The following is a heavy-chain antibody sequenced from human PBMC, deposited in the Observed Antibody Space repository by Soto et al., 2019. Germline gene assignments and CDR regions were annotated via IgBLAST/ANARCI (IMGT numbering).Heavy chain of an antibody. CDR3: ARIEWGLKYYNGMDV. J-gene: IGHJ6*02. CDR2: INPKTAAT. Sequence: QVQLVQSGAEVKKSGASVKVSCKPSGYSFSDYFIQWVRQAPGQGLEWVAWINPKTAATNYAKKVQGVDSLTWDTSSTTAYMELTRMRPDDTAVYYCARIEWGLKYYNGMDVWGQGTTVIVSS. V-gene: IGHV1-2*02. D-gene: IGHD1-26*01. CDR1: GYSFSDYF.